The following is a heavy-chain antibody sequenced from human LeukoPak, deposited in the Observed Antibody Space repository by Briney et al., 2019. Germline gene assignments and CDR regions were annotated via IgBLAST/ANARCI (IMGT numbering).Heavy chain of an antibody. V-gene: IGHV3-30*02. CDR2: IRYDGSNK. CDR1: GFTFSSFG. J-gene: IGHJ4*02. D-gene: IGHD6-19*01. Sequence: SGGSLRLSCAASGFTFSSFGMHWVRPAPGKGLEWVAFIRYDGSNKYYADSVKGRFTISRDNSKNTLYLQINSLRAEDTAVYYCEKVMRFAPPNIAVAGFMDYWGQGTLVTVSS. CDR3: EKVMRFAPPNIAVAGFMDY.